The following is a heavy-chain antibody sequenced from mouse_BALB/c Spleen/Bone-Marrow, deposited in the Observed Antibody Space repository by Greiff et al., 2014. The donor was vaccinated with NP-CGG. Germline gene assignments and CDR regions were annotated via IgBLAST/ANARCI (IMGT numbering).Heavy chain of an antibody. CDR2: INPYNDGT. CDR3: ARQGVDYFDY. J-gene: IGHJ2*01. Sequence: VQLKDSGPELVKPGASVKMSCKASGYTFTSYVMHWVRQKPGQGLEWIGYINPYNDGTKYNEKFKGKATLTSDKSSSTAYMELSSLTSEDSAVYYCARQGVDYFDYWGQGTTLTVSS. CDR1: GYTFTSYV. V-gene: IGHV1-14*01.